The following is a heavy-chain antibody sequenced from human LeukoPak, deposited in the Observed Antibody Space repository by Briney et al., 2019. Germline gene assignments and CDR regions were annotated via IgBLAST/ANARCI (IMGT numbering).Heavy chain of an antibody. D-gene: IGHD3-22*01. CDR3: ASQAYDSSDAFDI. CDR2: IYYSGST. V-gene: IGHV4-59*08. J-gene: IGHJ3*02. Sequence: PSETLSLTCTVSGGSISSYYWSWIRQPPGKGLEWIGYIYYSGSTNYNPSLKSRVTISVDTSKNQFSLKLSSVTAADTAVYYCASQAYDSSDAFDIWGQGTMVTVSS. CDR1: GGSISSYY.